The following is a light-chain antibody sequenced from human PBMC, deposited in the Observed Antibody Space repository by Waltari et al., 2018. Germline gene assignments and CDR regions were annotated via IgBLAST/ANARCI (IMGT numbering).Light chain of an antibody. CDR3: QSYDSSLSGGV. CDR2: GNS. CDR1: SSNIGAGYD. Sequence: QSVLTQPPSVSGAPGQRVTISCTGSSSNIGAGYDVHWYQQLPGTAPKLLIYGNSNRPSGVPDRFSGSKSGPSDSRAITGLQAEDEADYYCQSYDSSLSGGVFGGGTKLTVL. V-gene: IGLV1-40*01. J-gene: IGLJ2*01.